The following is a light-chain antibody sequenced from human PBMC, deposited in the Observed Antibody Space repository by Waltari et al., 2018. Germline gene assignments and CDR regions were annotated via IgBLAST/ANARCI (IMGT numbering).Light chain of an antibody. J-gene: IGLJ2*01. CDR3: AAWDDSLNGHVV. Sequence: QSVLTQPPSASGTPGQRVTISCSGSSSNIGSNTVNWYQQPPGTAPKLLIYSNNQRPPGGPDRFSGSKSGPSASLAISGLQSEDEADYYCAAWDDSLNGHVVFGGGTKLTVL. CDR1: SSNIGSNT. CDR2: SNN. V-gene: IGLV1-44*01.